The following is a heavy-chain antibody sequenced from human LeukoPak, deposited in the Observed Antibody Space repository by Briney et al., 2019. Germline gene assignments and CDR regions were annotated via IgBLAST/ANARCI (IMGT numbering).Heavy chain of an antibody. CDR1: GFTFSRNW. D-gene: IGHD3-3*01. V-gene: IGHV3-74*01. J-gene: IGHJ4*02. CDR2: MNSDGSTT. Sequence: PGGSLRLSCAASGFTFSRNWMHWVRQAPGKGLLWVSRMNSDGSTTNYADSVKGRFTISRDNAKNTLYLQMNSLRAEDTAVYYCASGSLQSGYNFDYWGQGALVTVSS. CDR3: ASGSLQSGYNFDY.